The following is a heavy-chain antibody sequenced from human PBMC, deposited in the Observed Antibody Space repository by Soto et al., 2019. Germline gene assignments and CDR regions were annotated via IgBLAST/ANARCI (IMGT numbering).Heavy chain of an antibody. CDR3: ARERGGGYCTGTSCDCLYFDV. D-gene: IGHD2-2*01. J-gene: IGHJ6*04. CDR2: IYSGDDT. CDR1: GLTVGRNY. V-gene: IGHV3-66*01. Sequence: EEQLVESGGGLVQPGGSLRLYCAASGLTVGRNYMSWVRQAPGKGLEWVSVIYSGDDTYYADSVRGRFTISRDTSKNTLLLQMNNVRAEDTAVYYCARERGGGYCTGTSCDCLYFDVWCKGTTVSVSS.